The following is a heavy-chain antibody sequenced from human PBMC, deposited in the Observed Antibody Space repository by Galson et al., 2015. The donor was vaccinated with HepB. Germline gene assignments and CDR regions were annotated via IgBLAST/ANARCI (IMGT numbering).Heavy chain of an antibody. J-gene: IGHJ4*02. D-gene: IGHD6-13*01. V-gene: IGHV4-30-4*07. CDR2: IYYSGST. CDR3: AKGGSAAALQLGD. CDR1: GGSISSGGYS. Sequence: LSLTCAVSGGSISSGGYSWSWIRQPPGKGLEWIGYIYYSGSTYYNPSLKSRVTISVDTSKNQFSLKLSSVTAADTAVYYCAKGGSAAALQLGDWGQGTLVTVSS.